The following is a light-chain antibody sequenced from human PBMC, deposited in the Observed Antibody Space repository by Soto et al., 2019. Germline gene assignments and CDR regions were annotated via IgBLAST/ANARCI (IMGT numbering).Light chain of an antibody. CDR2: SAS. CDR1: QSVSSK. J-gene: IGKJ1*01. CDR3: HQYNHWLTWT. Sequence: EIVMTQSPATLSPSPGQRATLSCRASQSVSSKLARYQQSPGQAPRLLIYSASTRATGIPARFSGSGSGTDFTLTISSLQSEDFAVYYGHQYNHWLTWTFGQGTKVEIK. V-gene: IGKV3-15*01.